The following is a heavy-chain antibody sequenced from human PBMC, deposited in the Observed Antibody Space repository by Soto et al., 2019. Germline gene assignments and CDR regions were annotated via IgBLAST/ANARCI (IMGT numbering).Heavy chain of an antibody. CDR1: GFTFDDYA. CDR2: ITWNSGTI. J-gene: IGHJ6*02. Sequence: GGSLRLSCAASGFTFDDYAMHWVRQTPGKGLEWVSGITWNSGTIYYADSVKGRFTISRDNANNSLYLQMNSLRDEDTAVYYCARVIMDVWGQGTTVTVSS. V-gene: IGHV3-9*01. CDR3: ARVIMDV.